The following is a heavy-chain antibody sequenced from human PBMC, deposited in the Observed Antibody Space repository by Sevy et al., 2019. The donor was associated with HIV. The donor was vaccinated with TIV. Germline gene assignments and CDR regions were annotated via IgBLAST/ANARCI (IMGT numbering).Heavy chain of an antibody. J-gene: IGHJ3*02. V-gene: IGHV3-30*18. Sequence: GGSLRLSCAASAFTFSNYGMHWVRQAPGKGLEWVAVISSDGSNKHYAYSVKGRFTISRDNSKNTLYIQMSSLTAEDTAVYYCAKDQYYDSSGYLRFDAFDIWGQGTLVTVSS. D-gene: IGHD3-22*01. CDR2: ISSDGSNK. CDR3: AKDQYYDSSGYLRFDAFDI. CDR1: AFTFSNYG.